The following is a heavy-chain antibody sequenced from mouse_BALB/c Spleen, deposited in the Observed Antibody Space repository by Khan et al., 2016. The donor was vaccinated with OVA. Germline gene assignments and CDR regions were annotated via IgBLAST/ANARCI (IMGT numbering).Heavy chain of an antibody. CDR3: TRHGFVAWFAY. V-gene: IGHV1S135*01. CDR1: GYSFTNYY. D-gene: IGHD2-2*01. CDR2: IDPFSGGT. Sequence: VQLKQSGPELMKPGASVKISCKASGYSFTNYYIHWVIQSHGKSLEWIGYIDPFSGGTTYNQKFKGKATLTVDKSSSTSYIHRSSLAAEDSGVDYYTRHGFVAWFAYWGQGTLVTVSA. J-gene: IGHJ3*01.